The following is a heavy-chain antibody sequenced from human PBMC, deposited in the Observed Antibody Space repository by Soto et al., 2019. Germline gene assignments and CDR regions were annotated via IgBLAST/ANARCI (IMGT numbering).Heavy chain of an antibody. J-gene: IGHJ4*02. D-gene: IGHD1-26*01. Sequence: WGSLRLSCAASGFTFSSYSMNWVRQAPGKGLEWVSSISSSSSYIYYADSVKGRFTISRDNAKNSLYLQMNSLRAEDTAVYYCARESTEWELDYFDYWGQGTLVTVSS. CDR2: ISSSSSYI. CDR1: GFTFSSYS. V-gene: IGHV3-21*01. CDR3: ARESTEWELDYFDY.